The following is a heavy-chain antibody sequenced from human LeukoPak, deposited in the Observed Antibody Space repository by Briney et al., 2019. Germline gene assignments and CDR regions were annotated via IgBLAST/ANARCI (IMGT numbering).Heavy chain of an antibody. J-gene: IGHJ4*02. D-gene: IGHD4-23*01. V-gene: IGHV4-34*01. CDR1: GGSISSYY. Sequence: PSETMSLTCTVSGGSISSYYWSWIRQPPGKGLEWIGEINHSGSTNYNPSLKSRVTISVDTSKNQFSLKLSSVTAADTAVYYCARVEYGGFDYWGQGILVTVSS. CDR3: ARVEYGGFDY. CDR2: INHSGST.